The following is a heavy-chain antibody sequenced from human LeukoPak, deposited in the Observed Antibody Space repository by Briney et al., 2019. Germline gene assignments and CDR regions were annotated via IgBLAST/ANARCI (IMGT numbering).Heavy chain of an antibody. CDR1: GYSFTSYW. Sequence: GESLKISCKGSGYSFTSYWIGWVRQVPGKGLELMGIIYPGDSDTRYSPSFQGQVTISADKSISTAYLQWSSLKASDTAMYYCARGIGYSSTLSGLGNFDYWGQGTLVTVSS. D-gene: IGHD6-13*01. CDR2: IYPGDSDT. CDR3: ARGIGYSSTLSGLGNFDY. J-gene: IGHJ4*02. V-gene: IGHV5-51*01.